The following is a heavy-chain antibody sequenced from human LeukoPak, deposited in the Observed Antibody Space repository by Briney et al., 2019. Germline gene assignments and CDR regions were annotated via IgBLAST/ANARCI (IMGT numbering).Heavy chain of an antibody. Sequence: SSAKASCKASGGTFSSYAISWVRQAPGQGVEWMGRIIPIFGIANYAQKFQGRVTITADKSTSTAYMELSSLRSEDTAVYYCASSHSYCSSTSCPVRYFDYWGQGTLVTVSS. CDR2: IIPIFGIA. D-gene: IGHD2-2*01. V-gene: IGHV1-69*04. J-gene: IGHJ4*02. CDR1: GGTFSSYA. CDR3: ASSHSYCSSTSCPVRYFDY.